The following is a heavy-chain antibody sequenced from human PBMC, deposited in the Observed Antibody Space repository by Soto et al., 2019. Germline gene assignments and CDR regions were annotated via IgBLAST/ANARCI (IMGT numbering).Heavy chain of an antibody. V-gene: IGHV1-18*01. D-gene: IGHD2-8*01. CDR1: GYTFTSYG. J-gene: IGHJ6*02. CDR2: ISAYNGNT. Sequence: GASVKVSCKASGYTFTSYGISWVRQAPGQGLEWMGWISAYNGNTNYAQKLQGRVTMTTDTSTSTAYMELRSLRSDDTAVYYCARGVGYGGNGPQQPYYYYGMDVWGQGTTVTVSS. CDR3: ARGVGYGGNGPQQPYYYYGMDV.